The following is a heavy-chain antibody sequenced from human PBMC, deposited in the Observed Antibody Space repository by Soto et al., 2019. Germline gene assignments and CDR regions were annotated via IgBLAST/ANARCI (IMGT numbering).Heavy chain of an antibody. CDR1: GFAFSSYW. CDR2: IKQDGSEK. Sequence: PGGSLRLSCAASGFAFSSYWMSWVRQAPGKGLEWVANIKQDGSEKYYVDSVKGRFTISRDNAKNSLYLQMNSLRAEDTAVYYCARGSDRVLRFLEWLSEPYYYYGMDVWGQGTTVTVSS. V-gene: IGHV3-7*03. D-gene: IGHD3-3*01. J-gene: IGHJ6*02. CDR3: ARGSDRVLRFLEWLSEPYYYYGMDV.